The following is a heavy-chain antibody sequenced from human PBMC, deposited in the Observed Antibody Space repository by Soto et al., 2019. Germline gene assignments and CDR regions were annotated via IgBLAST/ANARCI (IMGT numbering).Heavy chain of an antibody. Sequence: SETLSLTCIVSGGSIISGGYYSSWIRQHPGKGLEWIGYIYYSGSTYYNPSLKSQVTISVDTSKNQFSLKLSSVTAADTAVYYCARGGGYYYGMDVWGQGTTVTVSS. J-gene: IGHJ6*02. CDR2: IYYSGST. D-gene: IGHD3-10*01. V-gene: IGHV4-31*01. CDR1: GGSIISGGYY. CDR3: ARGGGYYYGMDV.